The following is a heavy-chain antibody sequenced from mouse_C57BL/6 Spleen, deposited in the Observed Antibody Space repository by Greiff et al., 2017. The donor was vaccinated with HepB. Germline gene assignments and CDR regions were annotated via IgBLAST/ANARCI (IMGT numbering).Heavy chain of an antibody. CDR1: GYTFTDYE. Sequence: QVQLQQSGAELVRPGASVTLSCKASGYTFTDYEMHWVKQTPVHGLEWIGAIDPETGGTAYNQKFKGKAILTADKSSSTAYMELRSLTSEDSAVYYCTRGSSGLYFDYWGQGTTLTVSS. CDR2: IDPETGGT. J-gene: IGHJ2*01. CDR3: TRGSSGLYFDY. V-gene: IGHV1-15*01. D-gene: IGHD3-2*02.